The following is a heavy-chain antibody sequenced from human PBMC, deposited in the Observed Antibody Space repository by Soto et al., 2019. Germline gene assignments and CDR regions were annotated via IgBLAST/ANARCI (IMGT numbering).Heavy chain of an antibody. CDR2: IIPIFGTA. CDR1: GGTFSSYA. D-gene: IGHD6-19*01. V-gene: IGHV1-69*06. Sequence: SVKVSCKASGGTFSSYAISWVRQAPGQGLEWMGEIIPIFGTANYAQKFQGRVTITADKSTSTAYMELSSLRSEDTAVYYCARHSSGWPYDAFDIWGQGTMVT. CDR3: ARHSSGWPYDAFDI. J-gene: IGHJ3*02.